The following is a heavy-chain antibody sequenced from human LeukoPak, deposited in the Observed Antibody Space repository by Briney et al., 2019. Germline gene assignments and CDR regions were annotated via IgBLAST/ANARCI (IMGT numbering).Heavy chain of an antibody. CDR2: IYYSGST. CDR3: ARDSYEERGSGYYGGDFDY. J-gene: IGHJ4*02. CDR1: GGSISSSTYF. D-gene: IGHD3-3*01. V-gene: IGHV4-39*07. Sequence: SETLSLTCTVSGGSISSSTYFWGWIRQPPGKGLEWIGTIYYSGSTYYNPSLKSRVTISVDSSKNQFSLRLSSVTAADTAVYYCARDSYEERGSGYYGGDFDYWGQGTLVTVSS.